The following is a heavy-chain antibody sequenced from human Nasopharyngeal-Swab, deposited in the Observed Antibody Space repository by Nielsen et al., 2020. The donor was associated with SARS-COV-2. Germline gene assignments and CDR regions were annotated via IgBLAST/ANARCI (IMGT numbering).Heavy chain of an antibody. Sequence: VRQMPGKGLEWMGRIDPSDSYTNYSPSFQGHVTISADKSISTAYLQWSSLKASDTAMYYCARRGGTAGNDAFDIWGQGTMVTVSS. CDR3: ARRGGTAGNDAFDI. V-gene: IGHV5-10-1*01. J-gene: IGHJ3*02. CDR2: IDPSDSYT. D-gene: IGHD6-13*01.